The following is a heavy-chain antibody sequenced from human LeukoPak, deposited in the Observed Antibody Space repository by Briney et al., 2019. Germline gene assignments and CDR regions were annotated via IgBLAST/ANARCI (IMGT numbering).Heavy chain of an antibody. CDR2: INHSGST. CDR3: ARGRPRRFDP. J-gene: IGHJ5*02. CDR1: GGSISSYY. Sequence: SETLSLTCTISGGSISSYYWNWIRQPPGKGLEWIGEINHSGSTNYNPSLKSRVTISVDTSKNQFSLKLSSVTAADTAVYYCARGRPRRFDPWGQGTLVTVSS. V-gene: IGHV4-34*01.